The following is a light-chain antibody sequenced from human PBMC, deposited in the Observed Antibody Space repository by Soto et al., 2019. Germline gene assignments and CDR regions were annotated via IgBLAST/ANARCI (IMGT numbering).Light chain of an antibody. CDR1: SSVVGGYNY. CDR3: SSFAGSYSPYV. V-gene: IGLV2-14*01. CDR2: EVS. Sequence: QSVLTQPASVSGSPGQSITISCTGISSVVGGYNYISWYQHHPGKAPKLIVYEVSNRPSGVSDRFSGSKSGDTASLTVSGLRPEDEADYFCSSFAGSYSPYVFGTGTQLTVL. J-gene: IGLJ1*01.